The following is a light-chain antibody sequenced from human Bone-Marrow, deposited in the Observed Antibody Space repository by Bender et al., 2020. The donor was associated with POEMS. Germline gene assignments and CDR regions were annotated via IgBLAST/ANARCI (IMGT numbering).Light chain of an antibody. CDR1: SSDVGRYNL. V-gene: IGLV2-14*02. Sequence: ALTQPASVSGSPGQSITISCTGTSSDVGRYNLVSWYQQHPGKAPKLIIYDVSYRPSGVSTRFSGSKSGHTASLTISGLQAEDEADYYCSSYTTTSTVIFGGGTKLTVL. CDR3: SSYTTTSTVI. CDR2: DVS. J-gene: IGLJ2*01.